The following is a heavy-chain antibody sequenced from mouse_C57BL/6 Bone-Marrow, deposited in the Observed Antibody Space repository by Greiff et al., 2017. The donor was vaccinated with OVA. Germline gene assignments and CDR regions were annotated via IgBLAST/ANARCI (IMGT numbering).Heavy chain of an antibody. D-gene: IGHD1-1*01. Sequence: EVKLVESGAGLVKPGGSLKLSCAASGFTFSSYAMSWVRQTPEKRLEWVAYISSRGDYIYYADTVKGRFTISRDNARNTLYLQMSSLKSEDTAMYYCTRERGPIYYYGSSYDWYFDVWGTGTTVTVSS. CDR1: GFTFSSYA. J-gene: IGHJ1*03. CDR3: TRERGPIYYYGSSYDWYFDV. CDR2: ISSRGDYI. V-gene: IGHV5-9-1*02.